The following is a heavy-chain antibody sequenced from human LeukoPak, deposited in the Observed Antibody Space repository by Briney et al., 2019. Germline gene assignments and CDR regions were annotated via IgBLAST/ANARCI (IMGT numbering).Heavy chain of an antibody. CDR3: AKSNGYGLVDI. CDR1: GGSVSNYY. J-gene: IGHJ3*02. CDR2: IYYTET. D-gene: IGHD3-10*01. V-gene: IGHV4-59*02. Sequence: SETLSLTCTVSGGSVSNYYWSWIRQSPGKGLEWIGYIYYTETSYNPSLKSRVTISLDTSRNQFSLKLNSVTAADTAVYYCAKSNGYGLVDIWGQGTMVTVSS.